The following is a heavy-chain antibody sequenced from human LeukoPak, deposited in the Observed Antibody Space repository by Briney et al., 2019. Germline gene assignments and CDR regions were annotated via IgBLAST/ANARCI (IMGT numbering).Heavy chain of an antibody. D-gene: IGHD2-2*01. Sequence: PSETLSLTCTVSGGSISGSSYYWGWIRQPPGKGLEWIGEINHSGSTNYNPSLKSRVTISVDTSKNQFSLKLSSVTAADTAVYYCARGGLVVPAAMRTNYYYYGMDVWGQGTTVTVSS. J-gene: IGHJ6*02. CDR1: GGSISGSSYY. CDR2: INHSGST. CDR3: ARGGLVVPAAMRTNYYYYGMDV. V-gene: IGHV4-39*07.